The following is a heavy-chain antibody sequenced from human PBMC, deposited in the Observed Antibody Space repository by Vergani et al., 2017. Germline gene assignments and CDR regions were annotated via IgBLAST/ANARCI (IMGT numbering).Heavy chain of an antibody. CDR2: ISYDGSNK. V-gene: IGHV3-30*18. CDR1: GFTFSSYG. Sequence: QVQLVESGGGVVQPGRSLRLSCAASGFTFSSYGMHWVRQAPGKGLEWVAVISYDGSNKYYADSVKGRFTISRDNSKNTLYLQMNSLRAEDTAVYYCAKEVRSLWTRYYFDYWGQGTLVTVSS. CDR3: AKEVRSLWTRYYFDY. J-gene: IGHJ4*02. D-gene: IGHD3/OR15-3a*01.